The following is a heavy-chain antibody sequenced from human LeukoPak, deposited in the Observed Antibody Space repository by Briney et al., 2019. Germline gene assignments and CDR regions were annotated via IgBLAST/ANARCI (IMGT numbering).Heavy chain of an antibody. CDR1: GFTFSSYA. CDR3: AKDSPRGIAAAGTPWG. Sequence: GGSLRLSCAASGFTFSSYAMSWVRQAPGKGLEWVSAISGSGGSTYYADSVEGRFTISRDNSKNTLYLQMNSLRAEDTAVYYCAKDSPRGIAAAGTPWGWGQGTLVTVSS. CDR2: ISGSGGST. V-gene: IGHV3-23*01. D-gene: IGHD6-13*01. J-gene: IGHJ4*02.